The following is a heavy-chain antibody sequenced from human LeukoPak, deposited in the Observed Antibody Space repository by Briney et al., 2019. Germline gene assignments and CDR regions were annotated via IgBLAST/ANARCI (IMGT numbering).Heavy chain of an antibody. CDR2: INPTGGTT. V-gene: IGHV1-46*01. CDR1: GYTFTSYG. Sequence: GASVKVSCKASGYTFTSYGISWVRQAPGQGLEWMGIINPTGGTTHYAQQFQDRLTMTRDTSTSTVYMELSSLRSEDTAVYYCSRDPWGLGYWGQGTLVTVSS. J-gene: IGHJ4*02. CDR3: SRDPWGLGY. D-gene: IGHD1-26*01.